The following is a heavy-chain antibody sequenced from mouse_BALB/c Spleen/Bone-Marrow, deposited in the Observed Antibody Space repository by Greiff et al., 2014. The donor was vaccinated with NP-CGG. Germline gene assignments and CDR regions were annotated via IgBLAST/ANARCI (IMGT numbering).Heavy chain of an antibody. D-gene: IGHD2-10*02. CDR2: IYPGNVDT. Sequence: QVQLKESGPELVKPGTSVRISCKPSGYTFTSYYIHWVKQRPGQGLEWIGWIYPGNVDTKYNEKFKGKATLTADKSSSTAYMQLSSLTSEDSAVYFCARETRYGNYVDYFDYWGQGTTLPVSS. CDR3: ARETRYGNYVDYFDY. V-gene: IGHV1S56*01. J-gene: IGHJ2*01. CDR1: GYTFTSYY.